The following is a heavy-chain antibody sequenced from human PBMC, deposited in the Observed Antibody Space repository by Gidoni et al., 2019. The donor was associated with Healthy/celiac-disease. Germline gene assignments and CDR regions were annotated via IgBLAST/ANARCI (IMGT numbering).Heavy chain of an antibody. D-gene: IGHD6-6*01. V-gene: IGHV1-69*01. J-gene: IGHJ6*03. Sequence: ANYAQKFQGRVTITADESTSTAYMELSSLRSEDTAVYYCAGASIAAEEYYYYYMDVWGKGTTVTVSS. CDR2: A. CDR3: AGASIAAEEYYYYYMDV.